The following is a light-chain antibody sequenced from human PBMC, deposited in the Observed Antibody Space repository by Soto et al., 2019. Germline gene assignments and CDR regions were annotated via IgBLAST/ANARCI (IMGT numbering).Light chain of an antibody. CDR3: QQSYNTPFT. V-gene: IGKV1-39*01. Sequence: DLQMTQSPSSLSASVGDRVTITCRASQTINKYLNWYQHKPGKAPKSLIYVASSLQSGVPSRFSDSESGTNFTLIISGLQPEDFATYYCQQSYNTPFTFGPGTKVEMK. CDR1: QTINKY. CDR2: VAS. J-gene: IGKJ3*01.